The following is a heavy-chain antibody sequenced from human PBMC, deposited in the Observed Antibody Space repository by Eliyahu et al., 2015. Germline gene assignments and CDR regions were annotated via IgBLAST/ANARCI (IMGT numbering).Heavy chain of an antibody. J-gene: IGHJ4*02. CDR1: GFTFSSYW. Sequence: EVQLVESGGGLVQPGRSLRLSCAASGFTFSSYWMHWVRQAPGKGLVWVSRINSDGSSTSYADSVKGRFTISRDNAKNTLYLQMNSLRAEDTAVYYCGGSYFGSRGDYWGQGTLVTVSS. V-gene: IGHV3-74*01. CDR3: GGSYFGSRGDY. CDR2: INSDGSST. D-gene: IGHD1-26*01.